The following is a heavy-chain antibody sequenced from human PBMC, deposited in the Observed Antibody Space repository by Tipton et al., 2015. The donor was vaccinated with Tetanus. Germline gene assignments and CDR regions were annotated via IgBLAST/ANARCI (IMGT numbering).Heavy chain of an antibody. D-gene: IGHD6-19*01. CDR3: ARHSGWYNFYNGMDV. CDR2: IYYSGTT. Sequence: TLSLTCTVSGGSIRDHIWSWIRQPPGKGLERIGYIYYSGTTQYNPSLKSRVTISVDTSNNQFSLRLTSVTEADTAIYYCARHSGWYNFYNGMDVWGQGTTVTVSS. CDR1: GGSIRDHI. V-gene: IGHV4-59*11. J-gene: IGHJ6*02.